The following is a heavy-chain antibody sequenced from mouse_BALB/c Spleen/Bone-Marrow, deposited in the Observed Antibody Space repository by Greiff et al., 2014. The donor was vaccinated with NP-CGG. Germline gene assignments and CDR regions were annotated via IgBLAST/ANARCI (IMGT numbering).Heavy chain of an antibody. J-gene: IGHJ4*01. CDR3: AKDYGYVDVMDH. D-gene: IGHD1-2*01. Sequence: QFQLQQSGPDLVKPGASVKISCKASGYTFSEYYINWGKQKPGQGLEWIGWIYPGSGNTKYNENFKGKATLTVDTSSSTAYMQLSSLTSEDTAVYFCAKDYGYVDVMDHWGQGSSVTVSS. V-gene: IGHV1-84*02. CDR1: GYTFSEYY. CDR2: IYPGSGNT.